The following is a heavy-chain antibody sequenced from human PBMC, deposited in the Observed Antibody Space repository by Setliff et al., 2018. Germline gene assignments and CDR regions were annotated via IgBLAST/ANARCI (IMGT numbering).Heavy chain of an antibody. D-gene: IGHD2-2*01. Sequence: PSETLSLTCTVSGGSISSYYWSWIRQPAGKGLEWIGRIYTSGSTNYNPSLKSRVTMSVDTSKNQFSLKLNSVTAADMAVYYCAGEPNNSYYGDFHYWGQGTLVTVSS. CDR1: GGSISSYY. CDR2: IYTSGST. CDR3: AGEPNNSYYGDFHY. J-gene: IGHJ4*02. V-gene: IGHV4-4*07.